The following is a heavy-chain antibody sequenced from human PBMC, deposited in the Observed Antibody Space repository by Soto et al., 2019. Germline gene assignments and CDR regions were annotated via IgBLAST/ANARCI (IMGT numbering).Heavy chain of an antibody. V-gene: IGHV4-34*01. CDR3: ARRYDFWSGYYLDHYYYYYMDV. Sequence: SETLSLTCAVYGGSFSGYYWSWIRQPPGKGLEWIGEINHSGSTNYNPSLKSRVTISVDTSKNQFSLKLSSVTAADTAVYYCARRYDFWSGYYLDHYYYYYMDVWGKGTTVTSP. D-gene: IGHD3-3*01. J-gene: IGHJ6*03. CDR2: INHSGST. CDR1: GGSFSGYY.